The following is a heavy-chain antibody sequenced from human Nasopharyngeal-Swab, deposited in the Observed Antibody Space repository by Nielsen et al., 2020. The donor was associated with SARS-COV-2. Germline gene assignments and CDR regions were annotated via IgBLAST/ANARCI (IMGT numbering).Heavy chain of an antibody. V-gene: IGHV3-21*04. CDR2: ISTSSSYL. Sequence: GGSLRLSCAASGYSFSSYWMNWVRQAPGKGLEWVSSISTSSSYLYYADSVKGRFTISRDNPKNSLYLQMNSLRAEDTAVYYCARGRQYQLLFIFVEDAFDIWGQGTMVIVSS. D-gene: IGHD2-2*01. J-gene: IGHJ3*02. CDR1: GYSFSSYW. CDR3: ARGRQYQLLFIFVEDAFDI.